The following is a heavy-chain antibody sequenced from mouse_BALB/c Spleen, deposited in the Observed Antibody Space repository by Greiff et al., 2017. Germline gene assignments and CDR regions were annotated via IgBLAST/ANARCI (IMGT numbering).Heavy chain of an antibody. Sequence: VQLQESGAELARPGASVKLSCKASGYTFTSYWMQWVKQRPGQGLEWIGAIYPGDGDTRYTQKFKGKATLTADKSSSTAYMQLSSLASEDSAVYYCARMGTWYVLFDYWGQGTTLTVSS. CDR3: ARMGTWYVLFDY. D-gene: IGHD2-14*01. J-gene: IGHJ2*01. V-gene: IGHV1-87*01. CDR1: GYTFTSYW. CDR2: IYPGDGDT.